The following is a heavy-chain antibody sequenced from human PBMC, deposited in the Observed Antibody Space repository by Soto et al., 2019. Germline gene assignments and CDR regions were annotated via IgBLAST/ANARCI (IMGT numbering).Heavy chain of an antibody. Sequence: ASVKVSCKTNGYTFTSYDMHWVRQAPGQRLEWMGWINAGNGNTKYSQKFKGRVTITRDTSASTAYMELSSLRSEDTAVYYCARGSGYYYWDDYWGQGTLVTVSS. CDR1: GYTFTSYD. D-gene: IGHD3-22*01. V-gene: IGHV1-3*01. CDR3: ARGSGYYYWDDY. J-gene: IGHJ4*02. CDR2: INAGNGNT.